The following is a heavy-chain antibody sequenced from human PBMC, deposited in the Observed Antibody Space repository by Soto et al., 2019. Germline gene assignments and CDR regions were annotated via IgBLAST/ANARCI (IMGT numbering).Heavy chain of an antibody. J-gene: IGHJ4*02. Sequence: GASLKVSCKASGYTFTIYAMHGARQAPGQRLEWMGWINAGNGNTKYSQKFRGRVTITRDTSASTAYMELSSLRSEDTAVYYCARGFMVSWDHWGQGTLLTVSS. V-gene: IGHV1-3*01. CDR1: GYTFTIYA. CDR3: ARGFMVSWDH. CDR2: INAGNGNT. D-gene: IGHD3-10*01.